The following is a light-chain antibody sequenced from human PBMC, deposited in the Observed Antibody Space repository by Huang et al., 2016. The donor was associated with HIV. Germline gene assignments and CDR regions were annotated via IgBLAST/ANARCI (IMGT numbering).Light chain of an antibody. J-gene: IGKJ4*01. CDR1: QAINTY. V-gene: IGKV1-16*01. CDR2: GAS. Sequence: DIQMTQSPSSLSASVGDRVTITCGASQAINTYLAWFQQEPGKAPKSRIYGASSLQSGVPSLFKASGSGTDFSLTINSLQPGDFATYYCQQYNSYPLTFGGGTKVEFK. CDR3: QQYNSYPLT.